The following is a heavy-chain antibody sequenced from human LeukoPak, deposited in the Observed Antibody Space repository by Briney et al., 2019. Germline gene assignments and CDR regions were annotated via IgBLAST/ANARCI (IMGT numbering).Heavy chain of an antibody. D-gene: IGHD3-22*01. CDR3: TRSGYYDSRGYSDV. J-gene: IGHJ6*02. V-gene: IGHV3-49*04. CDR2: IRSKGYGGTT. Sequence: GGSLRLSCTTSGFTFGDYAMSWVRQAPGKGLEWVGFIRSKGYGGTTEYAASVKDRFTISRDDSKSIAYLQMTSLKSEDTALYYCTRSGYYDSRGYSDVWGQGTTVTVSS. CDR1: GFTFGDYA.